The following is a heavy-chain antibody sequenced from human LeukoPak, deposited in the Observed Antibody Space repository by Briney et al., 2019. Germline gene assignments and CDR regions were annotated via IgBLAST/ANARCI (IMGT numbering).Heavy chain of an antibody. Sequence: QPGRSLRLSCAASGFTFSSYGMHWVRQAPGKGLEWVAVISYDGSNKYYADSVKGRFTISRDNSKNTLYLQMNSLRAEDTAVCYCAKDLQIAYCGGDCSDAFDIWGQGTMVTVSS. J-gene: IGHJ3*02. D-gene: IGHD2-21*02. CDR1: GFTFSSYG. V-gene: IGHV3-30*18. CDR2: ISYDGSNK. CDR3: AKDLQIAYCGGDCSDAFDI.